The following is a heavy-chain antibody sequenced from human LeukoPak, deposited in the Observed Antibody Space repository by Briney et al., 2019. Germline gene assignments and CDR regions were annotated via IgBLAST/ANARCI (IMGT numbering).Heavy chain of an antibody. CDR2: IYYSGST. CDR3: ARTGTVRGPFDP. Sequence: SETLSLTCTVSGGSISSYYWSWIRQPPGKGLEWIGYIYYSGSTNYNPSLKSRVTISVDTSKNQFSLKLSSVTAADTAVYYCARTGTVRGPFDPWGQGTLVTVSS. CDR1: GGSISSYY. V-gene: IGHV4-59*08. J-gene: IGHJ5*02. D-gene: IGHD3-10*01.